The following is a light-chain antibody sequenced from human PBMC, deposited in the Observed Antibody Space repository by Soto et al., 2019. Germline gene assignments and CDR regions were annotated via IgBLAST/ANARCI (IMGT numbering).Light chain of an antibody. Sequence: DIQMTQSPSSLSASVGDRVSITCRASQGIDHYLAWYQQKPGKVPKLPIYAASTLQSGIPSRFSGSGSGTDFTLTITSLQTEDVANYYCQEHCSAPPVACGPGTKVDV. CDR1: QGIDHY. J-gene: IGKJ3*01. V-gene: IGKV1-27*01. CDR3: QEHCSAPPVA. CDR2: AAS.